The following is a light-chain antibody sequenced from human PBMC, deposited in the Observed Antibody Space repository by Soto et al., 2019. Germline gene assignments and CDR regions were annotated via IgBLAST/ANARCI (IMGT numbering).Light chain of an antibody. Sequence: QSALTQPASVSGSPGQSITISCTGTSSDVGGYNFVSWHQQHPGKAPKLMIYEVTDRPSGVSNRFSGSKSGSTASLTISGLQAEDEADYYCSSYTSRNTLAFGGGTKLTVL. CDR2: EVT. CDR3: SSYTSRNTLA. J-gene: IGLJ2*01. CDR1: SSDVGGYNF. V-gene: IGLV2-14*01.